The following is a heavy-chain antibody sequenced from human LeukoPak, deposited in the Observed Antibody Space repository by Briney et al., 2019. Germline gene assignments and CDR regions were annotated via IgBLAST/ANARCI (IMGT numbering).Heavy chain of an antibody. V-gene: IGHV3-23*01. CDR1: GFTFSNHA. CDR2: ISGGGRTT. Sequence: GGSLRLSCAAPGFTFSNHAMSWVRQAPGKGLQWASVISGGGRTTEYADSVKGRFTVSRDNSVNTLSLHMDSLRVEDTAIYYCAKNVVFTRSFDSWGQGTLVTVSS. D-gene: IGHD2-21*01. J-gene: IGHJ4*02. CDR3: AKNVVFTRSFDS.